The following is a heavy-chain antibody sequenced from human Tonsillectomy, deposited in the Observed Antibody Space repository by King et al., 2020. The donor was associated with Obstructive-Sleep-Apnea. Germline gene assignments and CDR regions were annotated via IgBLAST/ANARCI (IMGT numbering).Heavy chain of an antibody. CDR1: GFTFGDFA. CDR2: IRSKVYGGTT. CDR3: TKGRGYGDYAGVDY. J-gene: IGHJ4*02. V-gene: IGHV3-49*03. Sequence: VQLVESGGGLVQPGRSLRLSCTASGFTFGDFALTWFRQAPGKGLEWVGFIRSKVYGGTTEYAASVRGRFTISRDDSKSIAYLQVNSLRTEDTAVYYCTKGRGYGDYAGVDYWGQGTLVTVSS. D-gene: IGHD4-17*01.